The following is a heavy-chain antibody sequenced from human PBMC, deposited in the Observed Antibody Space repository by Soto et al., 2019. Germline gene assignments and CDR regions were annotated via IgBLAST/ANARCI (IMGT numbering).Heavy chain of an antibody. CDR2: IYYSGYT. D-gene: IGHD2-15*01. J-gene: IGHJ6*02. Sequence: QVQLQESGPGLVKPSQTLSLTCTVSGGSISSGGYYLSWIRQYPGKGLEWIGYIYYSGYTSYNPSLKSLVTIFEDTSKNQFSLKLSSVTAADTAVYYCARDRGRDAMDVWGQGTTVTVSS. CDR1: GGSISSGGYY. CDR3: ARDRGRDAMDV. V-gene: IGHV4-31*01.